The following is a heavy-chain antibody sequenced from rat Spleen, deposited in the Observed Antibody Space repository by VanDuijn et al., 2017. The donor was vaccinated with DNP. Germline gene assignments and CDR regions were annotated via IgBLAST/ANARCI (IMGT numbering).Heavy chain of an antibody. J-gene: IGHJ3*01. V-gene: IGHV2-6*01. D-gene: IGHD1-4*01. CDR1: GFSLTSYT. CDR2: MSSGGGT. Sequence: QVQLKESGPDLVQPSQTLSLTCTVSGFSLTSYTIIWVRQPPGKGLEWIAAMSSGGGTYYNSVLKSRLSISRDTSKSQVFLKMNRLQTEETAMYFCARGSGFSRFADWGQGTLVTVSS. CDR3: ARGSGFSRFAD.